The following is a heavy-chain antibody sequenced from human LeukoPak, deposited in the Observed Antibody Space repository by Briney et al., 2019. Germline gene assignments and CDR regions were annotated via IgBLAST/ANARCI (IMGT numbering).Heavy chain of an antibody. J-gene: IGHJ4*02. CDR2: IYYSGST. CDR3: ARTVEMATIYFDY. CDR1: GGSISSYY. V-gene: IGHV4-59*01. Sequence: SETLSLTCTVSGGSISSYYWSWIRQPPGKGLEWIGYIYYSGSTNYNPSLKSRVTISVDTSKNQFSLKLSSVTAADTAVYYCARTVEMATIYFDYWGQGTLVTVSS. D-gene: IGHD5-24*01.